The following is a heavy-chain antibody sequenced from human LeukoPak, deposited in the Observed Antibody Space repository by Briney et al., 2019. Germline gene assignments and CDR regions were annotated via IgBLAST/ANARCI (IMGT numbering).Heavy chain of an antibody. Sequence: ASVKVSCKASGYTFTSYGISWVRQAPGQGLEWMGWISAYNGNTNYAQKLQGRVTMTTDTSTSTAYMELRSLRSDDTAAYYCVTHDYGDYVFDYWGQGTLVTVSS. CDR2: ISAYNGNT. CDR1: GYTFTSYG. D-gene: IGHD4-17*01. J-gene: IGHJ4*02. CDR3: VTHDYGDYVFDY. V-gene: IGHV1-18*01.